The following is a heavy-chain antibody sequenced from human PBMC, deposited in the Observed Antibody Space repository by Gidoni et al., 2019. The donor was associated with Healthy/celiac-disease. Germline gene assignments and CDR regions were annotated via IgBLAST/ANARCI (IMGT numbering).Heavy chain of an antibody. CDR1: DCPLSSGDYY. Sequence: QVQLQESGPGLVKPSQTLSLTCPLPDCPLSSGDYYWRWIRQPPGKVLEWIGYIYYSWSTYYNPSLKSRVTISVDTSKNQFSLKLSSVTAADTAVYYCARVLGPDSSGSMYQPWGQGTLVTVSS. J-gene: IGHJ5*02. D-gene: IGHD3-22*01. CDR3: ARVLGPDSSGSMYQP. V-gene: IGHV4-30-4*01. CDR2: IYYSWST.